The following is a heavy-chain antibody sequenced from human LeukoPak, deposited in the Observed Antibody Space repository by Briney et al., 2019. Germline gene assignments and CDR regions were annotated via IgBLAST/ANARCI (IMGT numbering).Heavy chain of an antibody. D-gene: IGHD3-10*01. Sequence: SETLSLTCAVSGGSISSGDFPWSWIRQPPGKGRERIGYIFHTGHTSYNPSLKSRVTISVDMSKNQPSLRLTSVTAADTAVYYCARGFYGAGSHFDYWGQGTLITVSS. CDR2: IFHTGHT. V-gene: IGHV4-30-2*01. J-gene: IGHJ4*02. CDR1: GGSISSGDFP. CDR3: ARGFYGAGSHFDY.